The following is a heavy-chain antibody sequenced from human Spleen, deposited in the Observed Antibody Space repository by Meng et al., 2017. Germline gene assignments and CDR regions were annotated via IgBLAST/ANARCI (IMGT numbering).Heavy chain of an antibody. V-gene: IGHV3-11*01. Sequence: GESLKISCAASGFTFSDYYMSWIRQAPGKGLEWVSYIGSRGSIIYYADSVKGRFTISRDNAENSLYLQMNSLRAEDTALYYCTVYITGHIWGRGTMVTVSS. J-gene: IGHJ3*02. CDR1: GFTFSDYY. CDR2: IGSRGSII. CDR3: TVYITGHI. D-gene: IGHD6-19*01.